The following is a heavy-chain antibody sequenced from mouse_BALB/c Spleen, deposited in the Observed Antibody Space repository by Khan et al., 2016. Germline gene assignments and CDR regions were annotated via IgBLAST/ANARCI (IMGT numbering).Heavy chain of an antibody. CDR1: GFDFTRYW. CDR3: VREGMIKTPWFAY. D-gene: IGHD2-4*01. V-gene: IGHV4-1*02. CDR2: INPDSSTI. J-gene: IGHJ3*01. Sequence: EVKLLESGGGLVQPGGSLKLSCAASGFDFTRYWMNWVRQAPGKGLQWIGEINPDSSTINYTPSLKDKFIISRDNAKNTLYLKMSEVRSEDTALYYCVREGMIKTPWFAYVGQVTLVTVSA.